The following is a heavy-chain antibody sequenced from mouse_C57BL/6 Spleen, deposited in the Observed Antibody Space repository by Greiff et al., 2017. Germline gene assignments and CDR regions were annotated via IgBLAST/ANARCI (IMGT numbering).Heavy chain of an antibody. Sequence: QVQLQQSGAELAKPGASVKLSCKASGYTFTSYWMHWVKQRPGQGLEWIGYINPSSGYTKYNQKFKDKATLTVDKSSSTAYMQLSSLTSEDSAVYYCALDSSGYPAWFAYWGQGTLVTVSA. CDR3: ALDSSGYPAWFAY. V-gene: IGHV1-7*01. CDR2: INPSSGYT. CDR1: GYTFTSYW. J-gene: IGHJ3*01. D-gene: IGHD3-2*02.